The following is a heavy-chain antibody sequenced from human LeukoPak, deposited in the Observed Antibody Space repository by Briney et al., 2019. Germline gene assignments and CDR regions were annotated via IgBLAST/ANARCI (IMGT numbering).Heavy chain of an antibody. Sequence: SETLSLTCTVSGGPISSPNSYWGWIRQPPGKGLEWIASLYYSGSAYHSPSLKSRVTISVDRSKNQFSLKLYSVTAADSAVYYCARHVYCGGNCYRDDYYYYIDVWGTGTTVTVSS. CDR1: GGPISSPNSY. V-gene: IGHV4-39*01. CDR3: ARHVYCGGNCYRDDYYYYIDV. D-gene: IGHD2-21*01. CDR2: LYYSGSA. J-gene: IGHJ6*03.